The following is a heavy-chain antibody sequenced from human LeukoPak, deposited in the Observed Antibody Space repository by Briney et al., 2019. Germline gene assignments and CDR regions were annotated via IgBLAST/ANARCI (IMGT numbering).Heavy chain of an antibody. CDR2: IYTSGST. V-gene: IGHV4-61*02. CDR1: GGSISSGSYY. J-gene: IGHJ6*03. CDR3: ARASVGGYCSSTSCHMGYYYYYMDV. Sequence: SETLSLTCTVSGGSISSGSYYWSWIRQPAGKGLEWIGRIYTSGSTNYNPSLTSRVTLSVDTSKNQFSLKLSSVTAADTAVYYCARASVGGYCSSTSCHMGYYYYYMDVWGKGTTVTVSS. D-gene: IGHD2-2*01.